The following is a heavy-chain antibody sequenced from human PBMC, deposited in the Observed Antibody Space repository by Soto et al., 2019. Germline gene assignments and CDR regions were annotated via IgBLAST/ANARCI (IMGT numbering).Heavy chain of an antibody. D-gene: IGHD2-8*01. CDR1: GYTFTSYY. CDR2: INPSGGST. V-gene: IGHV1-46*01. J-gene: IGHJ6*02. CDR3: ARERPSRDIVLMVYAKGPYYGMDV. Sequence: ASVKVSCKASGYTFTSYYMHWVRQAPGQGLEWMGIINPSGGSTSYAQKFQGRVTMTRDTSTSTVYMELSSLRSEDTAVYYCARERPSRDIVLMVYAKGPYYGMDVWG.